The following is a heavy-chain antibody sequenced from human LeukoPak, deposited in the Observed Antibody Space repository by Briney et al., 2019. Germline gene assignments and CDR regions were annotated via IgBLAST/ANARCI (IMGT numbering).Heavy chain of an antibody. CDR3: ARILDSAWGELGY. CDR2: ISGSGGST. D-gene: IGHD6-19*01. CDR1: GFTFSSYA. Sequence: GGSLRLSCAASGFTFSSYAMSWVRQAPGKGLEWVSAISGSGGSTYYADSVKGRFTISRDNSRNTLYLQMNSLRAEDTAVYYCARILDSAWGELGYWGQGTLVTVSS. V-gene: IGHV3-23*01. J-gene: IGHJ4*02.